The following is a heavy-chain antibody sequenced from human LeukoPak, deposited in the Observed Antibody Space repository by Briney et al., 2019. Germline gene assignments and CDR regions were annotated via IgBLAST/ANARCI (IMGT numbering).Heavy chain of an antibody. D-gene: IGHD1-26*01. V-gene: IGHV1-18*01. CDR1: GYTFNTYN. CDR2: ISTYNDNT. J-gene: IGHJ4*02. Sequence: ASVKVSCKASGYTFNTYNINWVRQAPGQGLEWMGWISTYNDNTNYAQKFQGRVTMTTDTSTSTAYMELRSLRSDDTAVYYCARVKKWELPQYYFDYWGQGTLVTVSS. CDR3: ARVKKWELPQYYFDY.